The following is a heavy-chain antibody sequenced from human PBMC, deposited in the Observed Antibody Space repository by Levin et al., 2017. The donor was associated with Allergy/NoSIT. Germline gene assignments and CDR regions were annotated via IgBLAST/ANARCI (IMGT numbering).Heavy chain of an antibody. Sequence: PGGSLRLSCAASGFTFSNFPMSWVRQAPGKGLEWVSVISGSGGSTYYADSVKGRFTISRDNSKNTLFLQMNSLRAEDTAVYYCTRGSGYSGYDRGFDRWGRATLVTVSS. CDR3: TRGSGYSGYDRGFDR. CDR1: GFTFSNFP. CDR2: ISGSGGST. V-gene: IGHV3-23*01. J-gene: IGHJ2*01. D-gene: IGHD5-12*01.